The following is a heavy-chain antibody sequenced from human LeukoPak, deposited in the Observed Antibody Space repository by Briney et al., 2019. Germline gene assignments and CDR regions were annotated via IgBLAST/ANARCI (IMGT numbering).Heavy chain of an antibody. Sequence: GGSLRLSCAASGFTFSSYAMSWVRQAPGKGLECVSTISGSGGSTYYADSVKGRFTISRDNSKDTLYLQMNSLRAEDTAVYYCAKDLGYYYGSGSYHYWGQGTLVTVSS. CDR3: AKDLGYYYGSGSYHY. CDR2: ISGSGGST. V-gene: IGHV3-23*01. J-gene: IGHJ4*02. CDR1: GFTFSSYA. D-gene: IGHD3-10*01.